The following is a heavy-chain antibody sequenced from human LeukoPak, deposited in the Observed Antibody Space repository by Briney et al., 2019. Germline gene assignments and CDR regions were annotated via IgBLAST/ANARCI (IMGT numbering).Heavy chain of an antibody. Sequence: GGSLRLSCAASGFTFSSYGMHWVRQAPGKGLEWVAVISYDGSNKYYADSVKGRFTISRDNSKNTLYLQMNSLRAEDTAVYYCAKRGERGYTYAPDSDWGQGSLVTVSS. CDR2: ISYDGSNK. CDR1: GFTFSSYG. D-gene: IGHD5-18*01. CDR3: AKRGERGYTYAPDSD. J-gene: IGHJ4*02. V-gene: IGHV3-30*18.